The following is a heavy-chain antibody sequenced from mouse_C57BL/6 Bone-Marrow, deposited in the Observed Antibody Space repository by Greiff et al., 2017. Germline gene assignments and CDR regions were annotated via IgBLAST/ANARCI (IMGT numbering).Heavy chain of an antibody. CDR3: ARGDYYGSPYAMDY. CDR1: GYTFTSYW. CDR2: IDPSDSYT. J-gene: IGHJ4*01. D-gene: IGHD1-1*01. Sequence: QVQLQQPGAELVKPGASVKLSCKASGYTFTSYWMQWVKQRPGPGLEWIGEIDPSDSYTNYNQKFKGKATLTVDTSSSTAYMQLSSLTSEDSAVYYCARGDYYGSPYAMDYWGQGTSVTVSS. V-gene: IGHV1-50*01.